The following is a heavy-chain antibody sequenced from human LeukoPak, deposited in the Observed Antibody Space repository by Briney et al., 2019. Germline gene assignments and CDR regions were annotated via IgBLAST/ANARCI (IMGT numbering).Heavy chain of an antibody. Sequence: GGSLRLSCAASGFTFSDYAMSWVRQAPGKGLEWVSYISSSSSTIYYADSVKGRFTISGDNAKNSLYLQMNSLRDEDTAVYYCARDAAGTRIYWGQGTLVTVSS. CDR3: ARDAAGTRIY. D-gene: IGHD6-13*01. CDR2: ISSSSSTI. V-gene: IGHV3-48*02. J-gene: IGHJ4*02. CDR1: GFTFSDYA.